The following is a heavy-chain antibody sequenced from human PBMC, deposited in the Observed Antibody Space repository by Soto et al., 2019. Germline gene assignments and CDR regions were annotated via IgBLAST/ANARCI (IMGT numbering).Heavy chain of an antibody. Sequence: GGSLRLSCAASGFSISSDDMSWVRQAPGKGLEWVSGISGSGANIYYADSVKGRFAFSIDNSKNTLYLKMSSLGGEDTAVYYCPEMRGSNFGPLDSWGQGTLFTVSS. CDR3: PEMRGSNFGPLDS. D-gene: IGHD4-4*01. CDR2: ISGSGANI. J-gene: IGHJ4*02. CDR1: GFSISSDD. V-gene: IGHV3-23*01.